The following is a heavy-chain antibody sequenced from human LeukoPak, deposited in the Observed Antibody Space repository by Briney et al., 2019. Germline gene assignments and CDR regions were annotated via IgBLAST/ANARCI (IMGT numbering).Heavy chain of an antibody. CDR3: ARETPGLTRYFDY. CDR1: GRSISNYY. V-gene: IGHV4-4*07. D-gene: IGHD3-16*02. J-gene: IGHJ4*02. Sequence: PSETLSLPRTVSGRSISNYYWSWIRQPAGKGLVGIGRISTSGTTNYNPSLKRRGTMSVDTSKNQFSVKLTSVTAADTAVYYCARETPGLTRYFDYWGQGTLVTVSS. CDR2: ISTSGTT.